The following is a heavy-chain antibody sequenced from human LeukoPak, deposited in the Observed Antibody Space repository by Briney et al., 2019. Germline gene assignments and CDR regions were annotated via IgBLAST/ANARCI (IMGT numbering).Heavy chain of an antibody. J-gene: IGHJ5*02. V-gene: IGHV4-30-4*01. D-gene: IGHD3-10*01. Sequence: PSQTLSLTCTVSGGSISSGDYYWTWIRQPPGQGLEWIGYIYYSGATYYNPSLKSRVTISVDTSKTHFSLKLSSVTAADTAVYYCARSSGYYGSGSYVDPWGQGTLVTVSS. CDR1: GGSISSGDYY. CDR2: IYYSGAT. CDR3: ARSSGYYGSGSYVDP.